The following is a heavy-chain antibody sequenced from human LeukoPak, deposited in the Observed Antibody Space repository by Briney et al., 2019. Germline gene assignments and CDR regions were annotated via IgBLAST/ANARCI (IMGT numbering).Heavy chain of an antibody. D-gene: IGHD6-13*01. CDR2: ISAYNGNT. V-gene: IGHV1-18*04. Sequence: GASVKVSYKASGYTFTGYYMHWVRQAPGQGLEWMGWISAYNGNTNYAQKLQGRVTMTTDTSTSTAYMELRSLRSDDTAVYYCARTPSTSETAAGSFDYWGQGTLVTVSS. CDR3: ARTPSTSETAAGSFDY. CDR1: GYTFTGYY. J-gene: IGHJ4*02.